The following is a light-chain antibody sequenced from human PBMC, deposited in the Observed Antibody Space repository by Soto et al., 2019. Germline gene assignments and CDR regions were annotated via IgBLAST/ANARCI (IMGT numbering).Light chain of an antibody. CDR2: DVS. CDR3: SSYTTSSTYV. CDR1: SSDVGGYSY. V-gene: IGLV2-14*03. Sequence: QSVLTQPASVSGSPGQSITISCTGTSSDVGGYSYISWYQHNPGRAPKLMIYDVSNRPSGVSDRFSGSKSGNTASLTISRLQAEDEAEYYCSSYTTSSTYVFGSRTKVTVL. J-gene: IGLJ1*01.